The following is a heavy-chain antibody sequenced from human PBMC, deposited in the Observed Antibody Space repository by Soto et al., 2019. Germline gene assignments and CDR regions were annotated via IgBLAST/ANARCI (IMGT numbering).Heavy chain of an antibody. D-gene: IGHD1-26*01. J-gene: IGHJ4*02. V-gene: IGHV4-31*02. Sequence: QVQLPESGPGLVKPSQTLSLTCSVSGASTVSHYHWDWIRQPPGKGLEWMGYIFNSGTTFYNPSLTSRLSISMDTSGNHFSLELRSVTAADTAVYYCALALGPTTGLDYWGQGTLVTVSS. CDR1: GASTVSHYH. CDR3: ALALGPTTGLDY. CDR2: IFNSGTT.